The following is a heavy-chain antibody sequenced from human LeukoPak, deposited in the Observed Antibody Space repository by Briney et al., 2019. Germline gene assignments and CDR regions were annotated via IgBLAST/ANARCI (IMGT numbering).Heavy chain of an antibody. CDR3: ARGEQLGASFDY. D-gene: IGHD6-13*01. Sequence: PGGSLRLSCAASGFTFSNAWMSWVRQAPGKGLEWIGEINHSGSTNYNPSLKSRVTISVDTSKNQFSLKLSSVTAADTAVYYCARGEQLGASFDYWGQGTLVTVSS. CDR2: INHSGST. V-gene: IGHV4-34*01. CDR1: GFTFSNAW. J-gene: IGHJ4*02.